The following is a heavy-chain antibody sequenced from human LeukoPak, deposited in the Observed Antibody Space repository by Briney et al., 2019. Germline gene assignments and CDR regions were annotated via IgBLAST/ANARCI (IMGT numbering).Heavy chain of an antibody. V-gene: IGHV1-18*01. CDR3: ARSPNILTAINDY. J-gene: IGHJ4*02. CDR2: VSAYDGQI. D-gene: IGHD3-9*01. CDR1: GGTFSSYA. Sequence: ASVKVSCKASGGTFSSYAISWVRQAPGQGLEWMGWVSAYDGQISYAQKFQGRVTMTTDTSTSTGYMDLKSLRSDDTAVYYCARSPNILTAINDYWGQGTLVTVSS.